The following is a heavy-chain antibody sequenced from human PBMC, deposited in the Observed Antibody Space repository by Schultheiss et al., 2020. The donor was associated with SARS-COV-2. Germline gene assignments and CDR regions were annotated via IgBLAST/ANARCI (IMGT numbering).Heavy chain of an antibody. CDR2: IYYSGST. CDR3: ARHLPGIGGFDY. V-gene: IGHV4-59*08. J-gene: IGHJ4*02. D-gene: IGHD3-10*01. Sequence: SETLSLTCTVSGGSISSYYWSWIRQPPGKGLEWIGYIYYSGSTNYNPSLKSRVTMSVDTSKNQFSLKLSSVTAADTAVYYCARHLPGIGGFDYWGQGTLVTVSS. CDR1: GGSISSYY.